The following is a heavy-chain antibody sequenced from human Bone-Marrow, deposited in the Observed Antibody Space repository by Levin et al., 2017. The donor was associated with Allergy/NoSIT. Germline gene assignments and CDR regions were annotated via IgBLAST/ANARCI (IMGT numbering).Heavy chain of an antibody. CDR3: AHRSWRQLCFDP. Sequence: SGPTLVKPTQTLTLTCTFSGFSLSTSGMGVGWIRQPPGKALEWLALIYWDDDKRYSPSLKSRLNITKETSKNQVVLTMTNMDPVDTATYYCAHRSWRQLCFDPWGQGTLVTVSS. CDR1: GFSLSTSGMG. CDR2: IYWDDDK. D-gene: IGHD5-18*01. J-gene: IGHJ5*02. V-gene: IGHV2-5*02.